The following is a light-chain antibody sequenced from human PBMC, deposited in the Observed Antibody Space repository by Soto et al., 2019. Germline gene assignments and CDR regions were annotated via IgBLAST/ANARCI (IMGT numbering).Light chain of an antibody. J-gene: IGKJ4*01. V-gene: IGKV3-15*01. CDR3: QRYNNWPLT. Sequence: EFVMTQSPATLSVSAFECATLSFRASQGIGDTLAWYQHKPGQTPRLLIYDTSTRATGVPARFSGSRSGTEFTLTINSLQSEDFAVYYCQRYNNWPLTFGGGTKVDIK. CDR2: DTS. CDR1: QGIGDT.